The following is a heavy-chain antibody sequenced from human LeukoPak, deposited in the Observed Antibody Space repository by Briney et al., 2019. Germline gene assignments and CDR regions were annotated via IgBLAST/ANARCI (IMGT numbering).Heavy chain of an antibody. CDR3: ARDIVPAVAGIDY. D-gene: IGHD6-19*01. CDR1: GFTFSSYG. J-gene: IGHJ4*02. V-gene: IGHV3-33*01. CDR2: IWYDGSNK. Sequence: GGSLRLSCEASGFTFSSYGMHWVRQAPGKGLEWGAVIWYDGSNKYYADSVKGRFTISRDNSKNTLYLQMNSLRAEDTAVYYCARDIVPAVAGIDYWGQGTLVTVSS.